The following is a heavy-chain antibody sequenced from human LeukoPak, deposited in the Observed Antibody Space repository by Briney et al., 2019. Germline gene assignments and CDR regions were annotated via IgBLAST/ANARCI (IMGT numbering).Heavy chain of an antibody. V-gene: IGHV3-21*01. Sequence: GGSLRLSCAASGFTFSSYSMNWVRQAPGKGLEWVSSISSSSSYIYYADSVKGRFTIFRDNAKNSLYLQMNSLRAEDTAVYYCARIAVTGTGKGNYWGQGTLVTVSS. CDR2: ISSSSSYI. D-gene: IGHD6-19*01. J-gene: IGHJ4*02. CDR1: GFTFSSYS. CDR3: ARIAVTGTGKGNY.